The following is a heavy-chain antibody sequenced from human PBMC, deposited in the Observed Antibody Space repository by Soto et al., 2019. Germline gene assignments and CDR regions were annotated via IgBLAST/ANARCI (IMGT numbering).Heavy chain of an antibody. J-gene: IGHJ5*02. CDR2: INHSGST. CDR1: GGSFSGYY. CDR3: ARGRPPTIFGVVIMARWFDP. D-gene: IGHD3-3*01. V-gene: IGHV4-34*01. Sequence: SETLSLTCAVYGGSFSGYYWSWIRQPPGKGLEWIGEINHSGSTNYNPSLKSRVTISVDTSKNQFSLKLSSVTAADTAVYYCARGRPPTIFGVVIMARWFDPWGQGTLVTVSS.